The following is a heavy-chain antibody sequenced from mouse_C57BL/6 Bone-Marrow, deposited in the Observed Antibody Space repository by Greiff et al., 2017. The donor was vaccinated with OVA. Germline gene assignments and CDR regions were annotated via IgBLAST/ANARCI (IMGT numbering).Heavy chain of an antibody. J-gene: IGHJ4*01. D-gene: IGHD2-12*01. Sequence: QVQLQQPGAALVKPGASVKLSCKASGSNFKSYWMHWVKQRPGQGLEWIGRIDPNSGGTQSTEKFQSTATLTVDKPSSTAYMQLSSLTSEDAAVDYCARGIRGMDYWGQGTSVTVAS. CDR1: GSNFKSYW. CDR2: IDPNSGGT. V-gene: IGHV1-72*01. CDR3: ARGIRGMDY.